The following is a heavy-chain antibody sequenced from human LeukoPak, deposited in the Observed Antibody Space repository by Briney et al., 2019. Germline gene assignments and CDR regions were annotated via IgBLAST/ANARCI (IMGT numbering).Heavy chain of an antibody. J-gene: IGHJ4*02. CDR2: IIPILGVA. CDR3: ARVTNGDYFDY. V-gene: IGHV1-69*04. CDR1: GGTFSSYA. Sequence: ASVKVSCKASGGTFSSYAISWVRQAPGQGLEWMGRIIPILGVANYAQKFQSRVTITADKSTSTAYMELSSLRSEDTAVYYCARVTNGDYFDYWGQGTLVTVSS. D-gene: IGHD4-17*01.